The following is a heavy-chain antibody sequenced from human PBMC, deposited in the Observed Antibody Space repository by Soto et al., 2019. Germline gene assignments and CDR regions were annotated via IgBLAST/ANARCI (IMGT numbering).Heavy chain of an antibody. Sequence: SETLSLTCTVSGASISGYYWSWIRKSAGKGLEWIGRIYATGTTDYNPSLKSRVMMSVDTSKKQFSLRLRSVTPEDTAVYFCAKGDNLGPKTGHAFDPWGQGIMVTVSS. J-gene: IGHJ5*02. D-gene: IGHD1-1*01. CDR3: AKGDNLGPKTGHAFDP. V-gene: IGHV4-4*07. CDR1: GASISGYY. CDR2: IYATGTT.